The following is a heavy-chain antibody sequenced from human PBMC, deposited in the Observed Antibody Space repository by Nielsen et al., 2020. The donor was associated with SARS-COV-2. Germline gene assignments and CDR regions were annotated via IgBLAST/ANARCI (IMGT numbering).Heavy chain of an antibody. CDR3: ARDSSSTSVDY. D-gene: IGHD2-2*01. Sequence: GESLKISCAASGFTFSSYSMNWVRQAPGKGLEWVSSISSSSSYIYYADSVKGRFTISRDNAKNSLYLQMNSLRAEDTAVYYCARDSSSTSVDYWGQGTLVTVSS. V-gene: IGHV3-21*01. J-gene: IGHJ4*02. CDR2: ISSSSSYI. CDR1: GFTFSSYS.